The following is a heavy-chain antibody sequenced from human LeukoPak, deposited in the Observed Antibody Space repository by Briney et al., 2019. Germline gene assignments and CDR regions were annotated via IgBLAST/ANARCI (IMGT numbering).Heavy chain of an antibody. Sequence: SETLSLTCTVSGGSISSGSYYWGWIRQPPGRGLEWIGTISYSGSTYYNPSLKSRVTISVDTSKNQFSLKLSSVTAADTAVYYCARHFYYDSSGYYPQYFHHWGQGTLVTVSS. CDR1: GGSISSGSYY. CDR2: ISYSGST. V-gene: IGHV4-39*01. CDR3: ARHFYYDSSGYYPQYFHH. D-gene: IGHD3-22*01. J-gene: IGHJ1*01.